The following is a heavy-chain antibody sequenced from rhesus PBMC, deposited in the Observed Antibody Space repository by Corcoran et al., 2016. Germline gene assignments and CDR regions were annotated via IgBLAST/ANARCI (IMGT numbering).Heavy chain of an antibody. CDR2: ISWSGGST. D-gene: IGHD2-21*01. J-gene: IGHJ4*01. V-gene: IGHV3-201*01. CDR3: ARSLLVVVATPFDY. Sequence: EVQLVESGGGVVQPGGSLRLSCAASGFTFDDYAMHWVSQAPGKCLDGFSGISWSGGSTYYADYGKGQFTISRDNAKKSLYLQMGRLRAEDTALYYCARSLLVVVATPFDYWGQGVLVTVSS. CDR1: GFTFDDYA.